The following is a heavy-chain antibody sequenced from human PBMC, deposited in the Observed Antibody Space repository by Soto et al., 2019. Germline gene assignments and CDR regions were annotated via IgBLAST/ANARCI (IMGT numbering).Heavy chain of an antibody. CDR3: ARDRHSSSWYGVYYYYGMDV. CDR2: TYYRSKWYN. CDR1: GDSVSSNSAA. D-gene: IGHD6-13*01. V-gene: IGHV6-1*01. J-gene: IGHJ6*02. Sequence: SQTLSLTCAISGDSVSSNSAAWNWIRQSPSRGLEWLGRTYYRSKWYNDYAVSVKSRITINPDTSKNQFSLQLNSVTPEDTAVYYCARDRHSSSWYGVYYYYGMDVWGQGTTVTVS.